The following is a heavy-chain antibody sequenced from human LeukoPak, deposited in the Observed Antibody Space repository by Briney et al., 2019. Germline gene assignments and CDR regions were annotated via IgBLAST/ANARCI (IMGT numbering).Heavy chain of an antibody. CDR2: ISSSSSYI. CDR1: GITLSNYG. D-gene: IGHD6-19*01. Sequence: PGGSLRLSCAVSGITLSNYGMNWVRQAPGKGLEWVSSISSSSSYIYYADSVKGRFTISRDNAKNSLYLQMNSLRAEDTAVYYCAKVPYSSGWPGDAFDIWGQGTMVTVSS. V-gene: IGHV3-21*04. J-gene: IGHJ3*02. CDR3: AKVPYSSGWPGDAFDI.